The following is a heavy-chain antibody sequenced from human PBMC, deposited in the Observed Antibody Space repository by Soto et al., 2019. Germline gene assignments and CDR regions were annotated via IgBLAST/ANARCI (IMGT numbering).Heavy chain of an antibody. Sequence: GGSLRLSCAASVFTFGSHAMSWVRQAPGKGLEWVSAISGSGGSTYYADSVKGRFTISRDNSKNTLYLQMNSLRAEDTAVYYCAKDSIFDPDAFDIWGQGTMVTVSS. CDR3: AKDSIFDPDAFDI. V-gene: IGHV3-23*01. CDR2: ISGSGGST. J-gene: IGHJ3*02. CDR1: VFTFGSHA. D-gene: IGHD2-21*01.